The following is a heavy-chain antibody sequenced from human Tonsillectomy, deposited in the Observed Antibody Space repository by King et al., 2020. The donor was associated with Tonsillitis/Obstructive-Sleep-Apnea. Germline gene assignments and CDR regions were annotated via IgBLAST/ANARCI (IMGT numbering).Heavy chain of an antibody. CDR2: IVSRYNDI. Sequence: DVQLVESGGGLVQPGGALMPSCSASGFSFRSFCMNCVRPAPGEGGGWVVYIVSRYNDITYASPVKGRFTISRDNAKSSLSLQMNSLRDEDTAVYYCARDHNWGFDYWGQGTLVTVSS. V-gene: IGHV3-48*02. CDR3: ARDHNWGFDY. D-gene: IGHD7-27*01. CDR1: GFSFRSFC. J-gene: IGHJ4*02.